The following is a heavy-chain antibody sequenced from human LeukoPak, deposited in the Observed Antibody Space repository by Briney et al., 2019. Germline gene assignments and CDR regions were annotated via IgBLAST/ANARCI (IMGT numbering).Heavy chain of an antibody. CDR1: GYTFTSYG. CDR3: AREYKYCSSTSCPPGDY. Sequence: ASVKVSCKASGYTFTSYGISWVRQAPGQGLEWMGWISAYNGNTNYARKLQGRVTMTTDTSMSTAYMELRSLRSDDTAVYYCAREYKYCSSTSCPPGDYWGQGTLVTVSS. CDR2: ISAYNGNT. J-gene: IGHJ4*02. V-gene: IGHV1-18*01. D-gene: IGHD2-2*01.